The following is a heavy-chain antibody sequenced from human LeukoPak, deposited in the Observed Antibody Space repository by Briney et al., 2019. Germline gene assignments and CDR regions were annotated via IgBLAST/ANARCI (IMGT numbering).Heavy chain of an antibody. CDR2: INHSGST. CDR1: GGSFSGYY. Sequence: SETLSLTCAVYGGSFSGYYWSWIRQPPGKGLEWIGEINHSGSTNYNPSLKSRVTISVDTSKNQFSLKLSSVTAADTAVYYCARARTYYYDSGGYYYGDSVRYFDYWGQGTLVTVSS. V-gene: IGHV4-34*01. J-gene: IGHJ4*02. D-gene: IGHD3-22*01. CDR3: ARARTYYYDSGGYYYGDSVRYFDY.